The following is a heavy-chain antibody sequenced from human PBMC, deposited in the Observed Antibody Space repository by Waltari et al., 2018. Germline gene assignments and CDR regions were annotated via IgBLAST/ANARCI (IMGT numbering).Heavy chain of an antibody. Sequence: QVQLQESGPGLVKPSGTLSLTCGVSRGSPSNINLWNWIRQAPGEGLEWLGEIQRTGSRNYTPSLKSRLTMSVDKSNSQVSMKLKSLTAADTAVYYCATCSFVAVLDSWGQGTLVTVSS. V-gene: IGHV4-4*02. CDR1: RGSPSNINL. CDR2: IQRTGSR. D-gene: IGHD6-19*01. CDR3: ATCSFVAVLDS. J-gene: IGHJ4*02.